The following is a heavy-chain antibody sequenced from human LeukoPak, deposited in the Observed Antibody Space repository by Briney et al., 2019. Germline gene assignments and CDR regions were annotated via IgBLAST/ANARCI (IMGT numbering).Heavy chain of an antibody. CDR3: ARGHSGSSVDY. Sequence: GGSLRLSCAASGFTFSSYSMNWVRQAPGKGLEWVSSISSSSSCIYYADSVKGRFTISRDNAKNSLYLQMNSLRAEDTAVYYCARGHSGSSVDYWGQGTLVTVSS. J-gene: IGHJ4*02. D-gene: IGHD3-10*01. CDR1: GFTFSSYS. V-gene: IGHV3-21*01. CDR2: ISSSSSCI.